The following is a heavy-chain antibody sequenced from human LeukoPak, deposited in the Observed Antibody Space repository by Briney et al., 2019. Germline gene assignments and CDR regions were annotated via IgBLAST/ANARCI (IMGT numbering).Heavy chain of an antibody. J-gene: IGHJ4*02. D-gene: IGHD1-26*01. CDR2: LNPNSGGT. Sequence: ASVKVSCKTSGYTFTAFFIHWVRQAPGQGLEWMGWLNPNSGGTIYAQKFQGRVTMTRDTSISTAYMELSRLRSDDTAVYFCARVGAAYQDSNYWGQGTLVTVSS. CDR1: GYTFTAFF. V-gene: IGHV1-2*02. CDR3: ARVGAAYQDSNY.